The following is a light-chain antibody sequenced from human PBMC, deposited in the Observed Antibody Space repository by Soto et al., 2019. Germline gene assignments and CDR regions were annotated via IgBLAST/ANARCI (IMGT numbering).Light chain of an antibody. V-gene: IGLV2-14*01. CDR1: GSDIGAYDY. Sequence: QSVLTQPASVAGSPGQSISISCTGSGSDIGAYDYVSWYQQHPGKAPRLIIFEVSYRPSGVSDRFSGSKSGNTASLTISGLQPEDEADYHFSSYTTAASLVLFGGGTKLTVL. J-gene: IGLJ2*01. CDR2: EVS. CDR3: SSYTTAASLVL.